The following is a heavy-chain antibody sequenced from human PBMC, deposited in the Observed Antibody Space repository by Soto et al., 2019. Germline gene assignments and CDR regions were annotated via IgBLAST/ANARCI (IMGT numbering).Heavy chain of an antibody. J-gene: IGHJ2*01. CDR3: AGRCSSTRCLEL. CDR2: ISGYNGNT. D-gene: IGHD2-2*01. CDR1: GYTFTSYG. V-gene: IGHV1-18*01. Sequence: QVQLVQSGAEVKKPGASVKVSCKASGYTFTSYGICWVRQAPGQGLEWMGWISGYNGNTNYAQNLQGRVTMTTDTSTSTVYTELRSLRSDDTAVFYCAGRCSSTRCLELWGRGTLVIVSS.